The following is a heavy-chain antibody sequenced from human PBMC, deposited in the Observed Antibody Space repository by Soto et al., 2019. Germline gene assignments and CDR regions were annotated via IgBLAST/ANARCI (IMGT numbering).Heavy chain of an antibody. D-gene: IGHD5-12*01. CDR3: ARGTRGYSGYHDYGIDV. J-gene: IGHJ6*02. Sequence: GASVKVSCKASGYTFTNHDINWVRQATGQGLEWMGWMNPNSGSTGYAQKFQGRITLTRNPSISTAYMELSSLRSEDTAVYYCARGTRGYSGYHDYGIDVWGQGTTVTVSS. V-gene: IGHV1-8*01. CDR2: MNPNSGST. CDR1: GYTFTNHD.